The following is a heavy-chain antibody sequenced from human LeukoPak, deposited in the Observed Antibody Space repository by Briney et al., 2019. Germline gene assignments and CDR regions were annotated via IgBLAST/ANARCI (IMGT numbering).Heavy chain of an antibody. D-gene: IGHD4-17*01. CDR3: ARWYGDSVLSGFDY. CDR2: INPKNGDT. CDR1: GYTFTSYG. V-gene: IGHV1-2*02. Sequence: ASVKVSCKASGYTFTSYGINWVRQAPGQGLEWMGWINPKNGDTNYAQKFQGRVTMTRDTYISTVYMELSRLRADDTVVYYCARWYGDSVLSGFDYWGQGTLVTVSS. J-gene: IGHJ4*02.